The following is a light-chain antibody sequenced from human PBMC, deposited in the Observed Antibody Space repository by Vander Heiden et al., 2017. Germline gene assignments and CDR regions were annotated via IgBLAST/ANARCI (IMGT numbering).Light chain of an antibody. J-gene: IGKJ2*01. CDR3: QQTYSAPRT. CDR1: QSISSY. V-gene: IGKV1-39*01. CDR2: SAV. Sequence: DIEMTQSPSFLSVFVGGRVTITRRASQSISSYLNWFQQKPGSAPKLLIYSAVARHSGVPSRFSGSGTGTHFTLTIRSLQPEDFAAYYCQQTYSAPRTFGQGTKLDI.